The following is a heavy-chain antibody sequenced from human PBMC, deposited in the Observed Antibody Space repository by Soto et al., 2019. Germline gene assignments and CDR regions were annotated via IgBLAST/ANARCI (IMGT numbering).Heavy chain of an antibody. CDR3: AKVTSGRYYDSSGYYRPFFDY. CDR2: ISGSGGST. Sequence: GVSLRLSCAASGFTFSSYAMSWVRQAPGKGLEWVSAISGSGGSTYYADSVKGRFTISRDNSKNTLYLQMNSLRAEDTAVYYCAKVTSGRYYDSSGYYRPFFDYWGQGTLVTVSS. CDR1: GFTFSSYA. V-gene: IGHV3-23*01. D-gene: IGHD3-22*01. J-gene: IGHJ4*02.